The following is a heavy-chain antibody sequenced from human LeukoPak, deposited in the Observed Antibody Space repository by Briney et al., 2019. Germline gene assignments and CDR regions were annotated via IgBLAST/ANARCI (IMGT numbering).Heavy chain of an antibody. J-gene: IGHJ6*02. CDR2: IIPIFGTA. CDR3: ARGSPGSHYDILTGYYGMDV. D-gene: IGHD3-9*01. CDR1: GGTFSSYA. Sequence: SVKVSCKASGGTFSSYAISWVRQAPGQGLEWMGGIIPIFGTANYAQKFQGRVTITAGESTSTAYMELSSLRSEDTAVYYCARGSPGSHYDILTGYYGMDVWGQGTTVTVSS. V-gene: IGHV1-69*01.